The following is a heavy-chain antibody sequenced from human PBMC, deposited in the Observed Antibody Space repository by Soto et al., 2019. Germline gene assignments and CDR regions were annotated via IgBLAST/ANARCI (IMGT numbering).Heavy chain of an antibody. D-gene: IGHD3-22*01. CDR2: IIPIFGTA. Sequence: SVKGSCKASGGTFSGDAINWVRQAPGQGLEWMGGIIPIFGTADYAQKFQGRVTITADQSTSTAYMELSSLRSEDTAVYYCAGSGYYHNSGMDVWGQGTTVTVS. V-gene: IGHV1-69*13. J-gene: IGHJ6*02. CDR3: AGSGYYHNSGMDV. CDR1: GGTFSGDA.